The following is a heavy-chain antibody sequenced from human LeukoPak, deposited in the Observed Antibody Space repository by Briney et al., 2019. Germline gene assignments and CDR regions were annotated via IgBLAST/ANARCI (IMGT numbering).Heavy chain of an antibody. Sequence: TSETLSPTCTVSGGSISSYYWSWIRQPPGKGVEWIGYISDTGNTNYNPSLKSRVTMSVDTSKDQFSLKLSSVTAADTAVYSCARGVTMVQGYYYYMDVWGKGTTVTVSS. CDR2: ISDTGNT. J-gene: IGHJ6*03. V-gene: IGHV4-59*01. CDR3: ARGVTMVQGYYYYMDV. CDR1: GGSISSYY. D-gene: IGHD3-10*01.